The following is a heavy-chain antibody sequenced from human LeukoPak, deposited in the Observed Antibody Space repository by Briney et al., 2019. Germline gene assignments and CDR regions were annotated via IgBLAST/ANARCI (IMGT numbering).Heavy chain of an antibody. CDR3: ARRVTKSGVSIDY. D-gene: IGHD4-17*01. CDR2: INHSGST. Sequence: PGGSLRLSCAASGFTFSSYAMSWIRQPPGKGLEWIGEINHSGSTNYNPSLKSRVTISVDTSKNQFSLKLSSVTAADTTVYYCARRVTKSGVSIDYWGQGTLVTVSS. V-gene: IGHV4-34*01. CDR1: GFTFSSYA. J-gene: IGHJ4*02.